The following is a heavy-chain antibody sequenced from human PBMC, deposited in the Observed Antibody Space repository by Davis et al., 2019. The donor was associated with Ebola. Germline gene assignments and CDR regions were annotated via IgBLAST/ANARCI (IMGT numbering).Heavy chain of an antibody. CDR3: ARDQPGEDDGLDI. Sequence: AASVKVSCKVSGDSFSTYGFGWVRQAPGRGLEWMGGIIPTFGAANIAPQFQGRVTLTADGSRTTLYMELSRLTSEDTAVYYCARDQPGEDDGLDIWGQGTVVTVSS. V-gene: IGHV1-69*13. CDR2: IIPTFGAA. CDR1: GDSFSTYG. D-gene: IGHD3-10*01. J-gene: IGHJ3*02.